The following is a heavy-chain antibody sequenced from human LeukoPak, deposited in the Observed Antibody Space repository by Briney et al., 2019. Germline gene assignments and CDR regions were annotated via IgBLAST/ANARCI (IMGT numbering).Heavy chain of an antibody. CDR1: GYSISSDYY. D-gene: IGHD3-10*01. CDR2: IYHSGST. Sequence: PSETLSLTCTVSGYSISSDYYWGWVRQPPGKGLEWIGSIYHSGSTYYNPSLKSRVTISIDTSKNQFSLKLSSVTAADTAVYYCARAWAPTLSKGYFDHWGQGTLVTVSS. J-gene: IGHJ4*02. V-gene: IGHV4-38-2*02. CDR3: ARAWAPTLSKGYFDH.